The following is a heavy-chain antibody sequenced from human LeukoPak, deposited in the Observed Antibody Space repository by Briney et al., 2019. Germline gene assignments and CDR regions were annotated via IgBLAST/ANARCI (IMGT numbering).Heavy chain of an antibody. CDR3: AKEGGHVRQWLATRYYYYYYMDV. CDR2: IRYDGSNK. J-gene: IGHJ6*03. CDR1: GFTFSSYG. V-gene: IGHV3-30*02. Sequence: GGSLRLSCAASGFTFSSYGMHWVRQAPGKGLEWVAFIRYDGSNKYYADSVKGRFTISRDNSKNTLYLQMNSLRAEDTAVYYCAKEGGHVRQWLATRYYYYYYMDVWGKGTTVTISS. D-gene: IGHD6-19*01.